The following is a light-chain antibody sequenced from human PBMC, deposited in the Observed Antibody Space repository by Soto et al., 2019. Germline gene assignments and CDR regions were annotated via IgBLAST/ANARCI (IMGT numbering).Light chain of an antibody. CDR2: EVS. V-gene: IGLV2-14*01. CDR3: TSYTTSSTPWV. J-gene: IGLJ3*02. CDR1: SSDVGGYNY. Sequence: QSVLTQPASVSGSPGQSITISCTGTSSDVGGYNYVSWYQQHPDKAPKLMIYEVSNRPSGVSNRSSGSKSGNTASLTISGLQAEDEADYYCTSYTTSSTPWVFGGGTKLTVL.